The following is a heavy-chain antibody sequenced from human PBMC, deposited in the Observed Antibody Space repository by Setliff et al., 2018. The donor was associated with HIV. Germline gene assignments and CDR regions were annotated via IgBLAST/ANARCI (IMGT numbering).Heavy chain of an antibody. D-gene: IGHD1-26*01. V-gene: IGHV3-23*01. CDR1: GFTFSDYS. CDR2: ISANGIST. J-gene: IGHJ4*02. Sequence: GGSLRLSCAASGFTFSDYSMSWIRQAPGKGLEWVSGISANGISTYYADSVKGRLTISRDNAKNALYLFMHSLRAEDTAVYFCAPRSGLVGTTPAAVDHWGQGTLVTVSS. CDR3: APRSGLVGTTPAAVDH.